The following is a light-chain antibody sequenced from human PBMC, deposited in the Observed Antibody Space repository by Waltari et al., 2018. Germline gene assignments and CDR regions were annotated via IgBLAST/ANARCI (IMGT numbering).Light chain of an antibody. CDR3: QQYNNWGGWT. J-gene: IGKJ1*01. Sequence: EIVMTQSPATLSVSPGERAALSCRASQSVSSNLAWYQQKPGQAPRLLIYGASTSATGIPAGFSGRGSGTECTLTISSLQSEDFAVYYGQQYNNWGGWTFGQGTKVEIK. V-gene: IGKV3-15*01. CDR2: GAS. CDR1: QSVSSN.